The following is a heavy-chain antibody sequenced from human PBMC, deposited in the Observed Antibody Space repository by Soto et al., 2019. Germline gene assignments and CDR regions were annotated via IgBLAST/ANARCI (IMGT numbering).Heavy chain of an antibody. CDR1: GFTFSSYA. Sequence: QVQLVESGGGVVQPGRSLRLSCAASGFTFSSYAMHWVRQAPGKGLEWVAFISYDGSNKYYADSVKGRFTISRDNSKNTLYLQMNSLRAEDTAVYYCASGFGLLGEYYFDYWGQGTLVTVSS. CDR3: ASGFGLLGEYYFDY. CDR2: ISYDGSNK. J-gene: IGHJ4*02. V-gene: IGHV3-30-3*01. D-gene: IGHD1-26*01.